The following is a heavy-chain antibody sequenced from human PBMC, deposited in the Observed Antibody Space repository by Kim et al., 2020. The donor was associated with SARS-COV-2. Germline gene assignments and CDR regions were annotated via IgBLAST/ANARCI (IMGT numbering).Heavy chain of an antibody. CDR3: ARDVRSSSWYPRGGY. D-gene: IGHD6-13*01. J-gene: IGHJ4*02. CDR2: IKQDGSEK. Sequence: GGSLRLSCAASGFTFSSYWMSWVRQAPGKGLEWVANIKQDGSEKYYVDSVKGRFTISRDNAKNSLYLQMNSLRAEDTAVYYCARDVRSSSWYPRGGYWGQGTLVTVSS. V-gene: IGHV3-7*03. CDR1: GFTFSSYW.